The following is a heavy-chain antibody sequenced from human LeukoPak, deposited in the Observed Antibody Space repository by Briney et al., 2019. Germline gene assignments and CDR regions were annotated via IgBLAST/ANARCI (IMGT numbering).Heavy chain of an antibody. D-gene: IGHD5-24*01. Sequence: SVKVSCKASGGTVSRFPISWVRQAPGQGLEWMGGIIPIFGTANYAQNFQGRVTITADESTSTAYMELSSLRSEDTAVYYCASAYPLMATINYPFDYWGQGTLVTVSS. V-gene: IGHV1-69*13. CDR3: ASAYPLMATINYPFDY. J-gene: IGHJ4*02. CDR2: IIPIFGTA. CDR1: GGTVSRFP.